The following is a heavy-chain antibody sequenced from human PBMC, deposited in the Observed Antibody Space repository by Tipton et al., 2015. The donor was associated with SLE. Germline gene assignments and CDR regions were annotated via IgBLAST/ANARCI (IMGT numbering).Heavy chain of an antibody. V-gene: IGHV3-23*01. J-gene: IGHJ4*02. CDR1: GVIFSTLA. CDR2: VTTSGTTT. CDR3: AKASGGVYGTEYFDY. Sequence: SGVIFSTLAMSWVRQAPGKGLEWVSTVTTSGTTTYYADSVKGRFTISRDNSKNTLYLQMNSLRPQDTAVYYCAKASGGVYGTEYFDYWGQGTLVTVSS. D-gene: IGHD3-10*01.